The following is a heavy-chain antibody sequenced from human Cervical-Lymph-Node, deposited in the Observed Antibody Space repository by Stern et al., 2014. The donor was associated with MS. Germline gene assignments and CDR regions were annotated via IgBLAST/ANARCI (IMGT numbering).Heavy chain of an antibody. J-gene: IGHJ3*02. V-gene: IGHV1-69*01. D-gene: IGHD4-11*01. CDR1: GGTFSKYS. Sequence: QVQLVQSGAEVKKPGSSVKVSCKASGGTFSKYSFSWGRQAPGQGLEWMGGTIPIIETASYAQNFQGRLTISAYESTSTVYMELNSLRSEDTALYYCARDPPDGYINYGAFDIWGQGTMITVSS. CDR2: TIPIIETA. CDR3: ARDPPDGYINYGAFDI.